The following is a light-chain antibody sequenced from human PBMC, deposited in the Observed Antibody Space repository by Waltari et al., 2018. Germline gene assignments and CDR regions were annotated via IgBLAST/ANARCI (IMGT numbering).Light chain of an antibody. CDR3: SSYTSSSTYV. CDR2: DVS. Sequence: QSALTQPASVSGSPGQSITISCPGTSIDIGAYHYLSWYQKNPGKAPKVMIYDVSNRPPGVSSRFSGSKSGNTASLTISGLQAEDEADYYCSSYTSSSTYVFGSGTMVTVL. J-gene: IGLJ1*01. V-gene: IGLV2-14*01. CDR1: SIDIGAYHY.